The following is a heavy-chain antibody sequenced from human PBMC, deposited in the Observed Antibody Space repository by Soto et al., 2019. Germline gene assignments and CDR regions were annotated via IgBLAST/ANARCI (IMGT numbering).Heavy chain of an antibody. Sequence: QVQVVQSEAEVKKPGSSVKLSCKASGGSFTSHDINWVRQAPGHGLEWVGGIIPLLGSPDYAPQFLDRVTITAAGSTGTALRDVRRLSSDDTAVYYCSSAWWGGGNFGGYFESWGQGALVSVSS. J-gene: IGHJ4*02. CDR2: IIPLLGSP. CDR3: SSAWWGGGNFGGYFES. D-gene: IGHD2-8*02. CDR1: GGSFTSHD. V-gene: IGHV1-69*11.